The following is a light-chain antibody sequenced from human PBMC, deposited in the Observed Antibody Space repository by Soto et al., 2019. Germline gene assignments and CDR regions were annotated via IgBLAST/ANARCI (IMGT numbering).Light chain of an antibody. J-gene: IGLJ1*01. CDR3: SSYSNITTLSV. CDR2: NVF. Sequence: QSVLTQPASVSGSPGQSITISCTGTSRDVGGYNYVSWYQKNPGKAPKLMIYNVFNRPSGVSDRFSGSKSGNTASLTISGPQAEDEADYYCSSYSNITTLSVLGTGTKVTVL. CDR1: SRDVGGYNY. V-gene: IGLV2-14*03.